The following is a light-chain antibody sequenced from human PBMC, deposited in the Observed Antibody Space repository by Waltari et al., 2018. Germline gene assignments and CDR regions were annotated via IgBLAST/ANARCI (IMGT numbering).Light chain of an antibody. Sequence: QSVLTQAPSASGTPGQRVTISCLGSSSNIGSTYVNWYQQLPGTAPKLLIYKNKQRPSGVPDRFAGSKSGTSASLAISGLQSADEADFYCSAWDDSLNAWVFGGGTRLTVL. J-gene: IGLJ3*02. CDR1: SSNIGSTY. CDR3: SAWDDSLNAWV. V-gene: IGLV1-44*01. CDR2: KNK.